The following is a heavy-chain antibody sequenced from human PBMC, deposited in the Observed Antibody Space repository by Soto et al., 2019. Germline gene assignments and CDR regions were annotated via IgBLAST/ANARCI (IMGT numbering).Heavy chain of an antibody. Sequence: EVQLLESGGGLVQPGGSLRLSCAASGFTFSSYAMSWVRQAPGKGLEWVSAISGSGGSTYYADSVKGRFTISRDNSKNTLYLQMNSLRAEDTAVYYCASGSIWYILPDYLGQGTLVTVSS. D-gene: IGHD6-13*01. J-gene: IGHJ4*02. V-gene: IGHV3-23*01. CDR3: ASGSIWYILPDY. CDR1: GFTFSSYA. CDR2: ISGSGGST.